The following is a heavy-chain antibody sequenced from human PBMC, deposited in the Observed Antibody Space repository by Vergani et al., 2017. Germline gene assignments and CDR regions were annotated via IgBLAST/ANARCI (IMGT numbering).Heavy chain of an antibody. Sequence: QLQESGPGLVKPSQTLSLTCTVSGGSISSGGYYWSGIRQPPGKGLEWIGYIYYSGSTYYNPSLKSRVTISVDTSKNHFSLKLSPVTAADTAVYYCARESGGGYGDCIEEGAWDQGTLVTVSS. CDR1: GGSISSGGYY. CDR2: IYYSGST. J-gene: IGHJ5*02. D-gene: IGHD4-17*01. V-gene: IGHV4-31*03. CDR3: ARESGGGYGDCIEEGA.